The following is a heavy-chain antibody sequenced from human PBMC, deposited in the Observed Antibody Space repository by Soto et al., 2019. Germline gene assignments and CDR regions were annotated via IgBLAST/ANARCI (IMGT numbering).Heavy chain of an antibody. V-gene: IGHV3-30*04. D-gene: IGHD5-18*01. CDR1: GSTFRNYP. Sequence: QSGGSLRLSCAASGSTFRNYPMHWVRQAPGKGLEWVAVISNDGSNKYYGDSVKGRFTISRDNSKNTLYLQINSLRGGDTAVYYCAREGYSYGSLDYWGQGTLVTVSS. CDR3: AREGYSYGSLDY. J-gene: IGHJ4*01. CDR2: ISNDGSNK.